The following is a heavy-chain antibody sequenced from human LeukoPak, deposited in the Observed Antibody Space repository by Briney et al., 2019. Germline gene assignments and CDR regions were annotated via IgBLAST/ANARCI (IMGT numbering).Heavy chain of an antibody. Sequence: SETLSLTCTVSGGSVNNYYWSWVRQPAGKGLEWIGRIYASGTTRYNPSLQSRVTMSVDMSKNQFSLKLASVTAADTAVYFCARGLAAAYDYNWLDPWGQGILVTVSS. D-gene: IGHD5-12*01. V-gene: IGHV4-4*07. CDR2: IYASGTT. J-gene: IGHJ5*02. CDR3: ARGLAAAYDYNWLDP. CDR1: GGSVNNYY.